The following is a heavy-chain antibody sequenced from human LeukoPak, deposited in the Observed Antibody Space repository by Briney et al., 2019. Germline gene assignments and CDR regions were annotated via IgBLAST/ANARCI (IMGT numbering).Heavy chain of an antibody. CDR3: ARGASCSGGSCYSYYYYCMNV. V-gene: IGHV4-59*01. Sequence: SETLSLTCTVSGGSISSYYWSWIRQPPGKGLEWIGYIYYSGSTNYNPSLKSRVTISVDTSKNQFSLKLSSVTAADTAVYYCARGASCSGGSCYSYYYYCMNVWGKGTTVTVSS. CDR2: IYYSGST. CDR1: GGSISSYY. D-gene: IGHD2-15*01. J-gene: IGHJ6*03.